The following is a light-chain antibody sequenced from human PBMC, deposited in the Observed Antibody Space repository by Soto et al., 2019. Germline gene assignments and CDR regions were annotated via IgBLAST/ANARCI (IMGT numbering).Light chain of an antibody. J-gene: IGLJ2*01. CDR1: SSDAGAYNF. CDR2: NVT. CDR3: SSYTTSNTLV. Sequence: QSVLTQPASVSGSPGQSITISCTGTSSDAGAYNFVSWYQQHPGKAPKLMIYNVTNRPSGVSSRFSGSKSGNTASLAISGLQAEDEADYYCSSYTTSNTLVFGGGTKLTVL. V-gene: IGLV2-14*03.